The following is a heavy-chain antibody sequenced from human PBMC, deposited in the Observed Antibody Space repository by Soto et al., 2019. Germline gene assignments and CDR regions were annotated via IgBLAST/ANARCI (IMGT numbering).Heavy chain of an antibody. J-gene: IGHJ6*02. D-gene: IGHD1-1*01. Sequence: GGSLRLSCAASGFTFSSYGMHWVRQAPGKGLEWVAVISYDGSNKYYADSVKGRFTISRDNSKNTLYLQMNSLRAEDTAVYYCAKDGWNDLGSDYGMDVWGQGTTVTVSS. CDR2: ISYDGSNK. V-gene: IGHV3-30*18. CDR1: GFTFSSYG. CDR3: AKDGWNDLGSDYGMDV.